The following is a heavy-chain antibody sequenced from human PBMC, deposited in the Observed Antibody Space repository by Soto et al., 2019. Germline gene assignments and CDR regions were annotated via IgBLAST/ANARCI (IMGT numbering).Heavy chain of an antibody. CDR3: ARLSREFWSGHIFDY. CDR1: GYSFRNHW. V-gene: IGHV5-51*01. J-gene: IGHJ4*02. D-gene: IGHD3-3*01. CDR2: IYPGDSDM. Sequence: GESLKISCEGVGYSFRNHWIAWVREMPGKGLEWMGTIYPGDSDMRYSPSFRGQVTMSVDKSINTAYLQWGSLKASDTAKYYCARLSREFWSGHIFDYWGQGTLVTVSS.